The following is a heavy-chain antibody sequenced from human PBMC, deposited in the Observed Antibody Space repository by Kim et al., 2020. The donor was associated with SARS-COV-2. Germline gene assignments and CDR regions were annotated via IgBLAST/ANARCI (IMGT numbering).Heavy chain of an antibody. J-gene: IGHJ6*02. D-gene: IGHD6-13*01. V-gene: IGHV4-59*08. CDR1: GGSISSYY. Sequence: SETLSLTCTVSGGSISSYYWSWIRQPPGKGLEWIGYIYYSGSTNYNPSLKSRVTISVDTSKNQFSLKLSAVTAADTAVYYCARLPWQQQLFARDYYYGMDVWGQGTTVTVSS. CDR2: IYYSGST. CDR3: ARLPWQQQLFARDYYYGMDV.